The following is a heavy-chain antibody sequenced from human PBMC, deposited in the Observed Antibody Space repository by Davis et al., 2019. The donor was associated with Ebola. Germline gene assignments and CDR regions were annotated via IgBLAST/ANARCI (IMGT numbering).Heavy chain of an antibody. CDR2: INHSGST. CDR1: GGSFSGYY. V-gene: IGHV4-34*01. J-gene: IGHJ4*02. CDR3: ARYCSGGSCYGIDY. D-gene: IGHD2-15*01. Sequence: PGGSLRLSCAVYGGSFSGYYWSWIRQPPGKGLEWIGEINHSGSTNYNPSLKSRVTISVDTSKNQFSLKLSSVTAADTAVYYCARYCSGGSCYGIDYWGQGTLVTVSS.